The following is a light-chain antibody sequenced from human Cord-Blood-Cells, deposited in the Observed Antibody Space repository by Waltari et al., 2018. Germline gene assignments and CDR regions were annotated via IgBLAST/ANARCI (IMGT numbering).Light chain of an antibody. J-gene: IGKJ4*01. CDR2: AAA. Sequence: DIQMTQSPYSLSASVGDRVTIPCRASQSISSYLNWYQQKPGKAPKLLIYAAASLQSWVPSRFSGSGSGTDFTLTISSLQPEDFATYYCQQSYSTPRTFGGGTKVESK. CDR3: QQSYSTPRT. V-gene: IGKV1-39*01. CDR1: QSISSY.